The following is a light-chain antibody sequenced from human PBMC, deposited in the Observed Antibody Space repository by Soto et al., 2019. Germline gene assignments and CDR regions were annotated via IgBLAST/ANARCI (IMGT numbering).Light chain of an antibody. CDR3: QQYGGSPLVT. CDR1: KSITSGY. J-gene: IGKJ4*01. V-gene: IGKV3-20*01. Sequence: EIVLTQSPGTLSLSPGERATLSCRASKSITSGYLAWYQQKPGQAPRLLISGASSRAPGIPDRFSGSGSGTDFILTISRLEPEDFAVYYCQQYGGSPLVTFGGGTKVEI. CDR2: GAS.